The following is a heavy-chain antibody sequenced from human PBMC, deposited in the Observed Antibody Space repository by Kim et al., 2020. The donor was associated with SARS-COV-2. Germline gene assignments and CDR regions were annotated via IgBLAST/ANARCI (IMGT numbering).Heavy chain of an antibody. V-gene: IGHV1-2*02. J-gene: IGHJ4*02. CDR2: LNCNSGVT. CDR3: ARGRLYDSSGFPAY. Sequence: ASVKVSCKTSANTFTGYYIHWVRQAPGQGLEWMGWLNCNSGVTKFAQKFQDRVTMTRDKSIATVYMEMSSLKSDDTAIYYCARGRLYDSSGFPAYWGQGSSVTVSS. CDR1: ANTFTGYY. D-gene: IGHD3-22*01.